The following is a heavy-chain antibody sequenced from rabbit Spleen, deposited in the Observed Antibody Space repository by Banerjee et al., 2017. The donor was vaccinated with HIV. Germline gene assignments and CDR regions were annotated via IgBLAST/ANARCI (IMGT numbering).Heavy chain of an antibody. CDR2: IDTGSSGFT. V-gene: IGHV1S40*01. CDR1: GVSFSVSSY. CDR3: ARDTATSFSTYGMDL. D-gene: IGHD1-1*01. Sequence: QSLEESGGDLVKPGASLTLTCIASGVSFSVSSYMCWVRQAPGKELEWIACIDTGSSGFTYFASWAKGRFTISKTSSTTVTLQMTSLTAADTATYFCARDTATSFSTYGMDLWGPGTLVTVS. J-gene: IGHJ6*01.